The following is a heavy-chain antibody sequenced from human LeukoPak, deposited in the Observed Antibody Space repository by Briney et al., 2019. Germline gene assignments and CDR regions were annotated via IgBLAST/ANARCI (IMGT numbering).Heavy chain of an antibody. J-gene: IGHJ5*02. Sequence: GRSLRLSCAASGFTFSSYEMNWVRQAPGKGLEWVSYISSSGSTIYYADSVKGRFTISRDNAKNSLYLQMNSLRAEDTAVYYCARVDYVGGSWGQGTLVTVSS. CDR2: ISSSGSTI. V-gene: IGHV3-48*03. CDR1: GFTFSSYE. CDR3: ARVDYVGGS. D-gene: IGHD3-16*01.